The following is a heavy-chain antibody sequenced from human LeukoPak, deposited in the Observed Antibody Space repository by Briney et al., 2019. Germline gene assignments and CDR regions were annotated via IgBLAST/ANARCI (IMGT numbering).Heavy chain of an antibody. CDR3: ARDGDYGGLDY. V-gene: IGHV4-30-2*01. Sequence: PSETLSLTCAVPGGSISSGGYSWSWIRQPPGKGLEWIGYIYHSGSTYYNPSLKSRVTISVDRSKNQFSLKLSSVTAADTAVYYCARDGDYGGLDYWGQGTLVTVSS. D-gene: IGHD4-17*01. CDR2: IYHSGST. J-gene: IGHJ4*02. CDR1: GGSISSGGYS.